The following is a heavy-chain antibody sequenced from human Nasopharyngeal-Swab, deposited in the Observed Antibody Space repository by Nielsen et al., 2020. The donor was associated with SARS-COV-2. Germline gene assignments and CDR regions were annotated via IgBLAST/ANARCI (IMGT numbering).Heavy chain of an antibody. CDR3: AKEDLDY. J-gene: IGHJ4*02. CDR2: ISYDGSNK. Sequence: GESLKISCAASRFTFSSYAMSWVRQAPGKGLEWVAVISYDGSNKYYADSVKGRFTISRDNSKNTLYLQMNSLRAEDTAVYYCAKEDLDYWGQGTLVTVSS. CDR1: RFTFSSYA. V-gene: IGHV3-30*18.